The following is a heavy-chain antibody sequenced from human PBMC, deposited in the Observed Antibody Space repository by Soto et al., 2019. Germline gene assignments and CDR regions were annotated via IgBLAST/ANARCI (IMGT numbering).Heavy chain of an antibody. CDR2: ISYSGST. V-gene: IGHV4-30-4*01. Sequence: QVQLQESGPGLVKPSQTLSLTCTVSGGSISSGNYYWSWIRQPPGKGLEWIGFISYSGSTYYNASLTSRVTISVDTSKNQFSLNLSFVTAADTAVYYCATMGTSATGLYSFDYWGQGTLVTVSS. J-gene: IGHJ4*02. CDR3: ATMGTSATGLYSFDY. CDR1: GGSISSGNYY. D-gene: IGHD1-7*01.